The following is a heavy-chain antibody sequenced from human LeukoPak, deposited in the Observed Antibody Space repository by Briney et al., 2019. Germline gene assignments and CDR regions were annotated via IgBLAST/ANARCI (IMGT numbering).Heavy chain of an antibody. CDR2: IYTSGST. V-gene: IGHV4-61*09. CDR3: AREGDYYDTSGTLDY. J-gene: IGHJ4*02. CDR1: GGSISSGSYY. D-gene: IGHD3-22*01. Sequence: SQTLSLTCTVSGGSISSGSYYWSWIRQPAGKGLEWIGHIYTSGSTNYNPSLKSRVTISPDTSKNQFSLKLNSVTAADTAVYYCAREGDYYDTSGTLDYWGQGTLVTVSS.